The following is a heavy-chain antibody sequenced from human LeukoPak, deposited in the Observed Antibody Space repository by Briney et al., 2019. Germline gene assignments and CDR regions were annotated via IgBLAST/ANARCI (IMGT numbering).Heavy chain of an antibody. Sequence: SVKVSCKASGGTFSSYAISWVRQAPGQGLEWMGRIIPILGIANYAQKFQGRDTITADKSTSTAYMELSSLRSEDTAVYYCAPYYDSSGYYPDYWGQGTLVTVSS. CDR3: APYYDSSGYYPDY. CDR1: GGTFSSYA. J-gene: IGHJ4*02. V-gene: IGHV1-69*04. CDR2: IIPILGIA. D-gene: IGHD3-22*01.